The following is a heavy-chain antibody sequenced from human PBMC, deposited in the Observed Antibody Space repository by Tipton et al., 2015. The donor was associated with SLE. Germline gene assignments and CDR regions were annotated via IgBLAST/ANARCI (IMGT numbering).Heavy chain of an antibody. CDR2: ISSSSNFI. CDR1: GFIVSNNY. D-gene: IGHD5-12*01. J-gene: IGHJ4*02. V-gene: IGHV3-21*01. CDR3: GRVGYDLGVDS. Sequence: SLRLSCAASGFIVSNNYMSWVRQAPGKGLEWVSSISSSSNFIYYADSLRGRFTVSRDNAKNSLYLQINSLRAEDTAVYYCGRVGYDLGVDSWGQGTLVTVSS.